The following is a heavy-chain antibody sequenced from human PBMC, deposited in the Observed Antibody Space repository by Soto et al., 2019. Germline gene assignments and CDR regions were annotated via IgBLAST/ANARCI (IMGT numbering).Heavy chain of an antibody. J-gene: IGHJ6*02. D-gene: IGHD6-19*01. CDR1: GYTLTELS. Sequence: ASVKVSCKVSGYTLTELSMHWVRQAPGKGLEWMGGFDPEDGETIYAQKFQGRVTMTEDTSTDTAYMELSSLRSEDTAVYYCATMNYIQVAGTRGYYYYGMDVWGQGTTVTVSS. V-gene: IGHV1-24*01. CDR3: ATMNYIQVAGTRGYYYYGMDV. CDR2: FDPEDGET.